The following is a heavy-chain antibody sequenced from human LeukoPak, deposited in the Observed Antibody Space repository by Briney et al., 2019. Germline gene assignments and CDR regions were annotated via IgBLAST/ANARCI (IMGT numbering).Heavy chain of an antibody. V-gene: IGHV3-15*01. CDR1: GFTFRNAW. CDR2: IKSKTDGGTT. D-gene: IGHD3-22*01. Sequence: GGSLRLSCAASGFTFRNAWMTWVRQAPGQGLEWVGRIKSKTDGGTTDYAAPVKVRFTISRDDSKNTLYLQMNSLKTEDTALYCCTTTYNYDSSGSIVDYWGQGTLVTVSS. J-gene: IGHJ4*02. CDR3: TTTYNYDSSGSIVDY.